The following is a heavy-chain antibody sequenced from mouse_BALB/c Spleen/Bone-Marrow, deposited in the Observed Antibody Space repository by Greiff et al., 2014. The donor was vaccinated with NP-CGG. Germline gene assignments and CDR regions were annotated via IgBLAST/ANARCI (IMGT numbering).Heavy chain of an antibody. Sequence: VQLQQSGAELVKPGASEKLSCKASGYTFTRYWMEWVKQRPGQGLEWIGEINPSNGRTNYNEKFKSKATLTVDKSSSTAYMQLSSLTSEDSAVYYCAREAYYGPDYWGQGTTLTVSS. J-gene: IGHJ2*01. CDR1: GYTFTRYW. D-gene: IGHD1-2*01. V-gene: IGHV1S81*02. CDR3: AREAYYGPDY. CDR2: INPSNGRT.